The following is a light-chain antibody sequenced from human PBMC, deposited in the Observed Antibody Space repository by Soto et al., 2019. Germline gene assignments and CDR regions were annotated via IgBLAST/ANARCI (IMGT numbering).Light chain of an antibody. CDR3: CSCVTPPEI. Sequence: QSALTQPRSVSGSPGQSLTISCTGTSSNVDGYRYVSWYQQFPGKAPKLVIYGVNQRPSVVPNRLSGSNSDNTASLTIAGLRAGDEADYYCCSCVTPPEIFGTGTKVTVL. J-gene: IGLJ1*01. CDR1: SSNVDGYRY. CDR2: GVN. V-gene: IGLV2-11*01.